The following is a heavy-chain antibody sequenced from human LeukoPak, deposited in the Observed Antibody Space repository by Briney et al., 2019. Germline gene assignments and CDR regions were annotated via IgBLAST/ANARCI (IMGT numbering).Heavy chain of an antibody. J-gene: IGHJ4*02. CDR2: IDPSDSYT. CDR1: GYSSTSYW. V-gene: IGHV5-10-1*01. CDR3: ASGRYFDLDY. Sequence: GESLKISCKGSGYSSTSYWISWVRQMPGKGLEWMGRIDPSDSYTNYSPSFQGHVTISADKSISTAYLQWSSLKASDTAMYYCASGRYFDLDYWGREPWSPSPQ. D-gene: IGHD3-9*01.